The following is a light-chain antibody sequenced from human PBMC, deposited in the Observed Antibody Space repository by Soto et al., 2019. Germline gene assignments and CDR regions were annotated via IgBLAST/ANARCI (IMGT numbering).Light chain of an antibody. V-gene: IGKV3-15*01. J-gene: IGKJ2*01. CDR1: QNVGTS. CDR3: QQYNNRPPMYT. CDR2: GAS. Sequence: EIVMTQSPAILSMSPGERATLSCRASQNVGTSLAWYQQIPGQAPRLLMYGASTRSTSIPARFSGSGSGTEFTLTISSLQSEDFAVYYCQQYNNRPPMYTSGQGTKLEIK.